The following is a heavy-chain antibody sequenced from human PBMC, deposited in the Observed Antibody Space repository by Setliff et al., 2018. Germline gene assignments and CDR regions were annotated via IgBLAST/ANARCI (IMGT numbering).Heavy chain of an antibody. V-gene: IGHV4-61*09. D-gene: IGHD6-6*01. J-gene: IGHJ2*01. CDR3: ARNPSSLQYSFDI. CDR2: IYTSWST. Sequence: SETLSLTCTVSDDSISSRHYYWSWIRQPAGKGLEWLGQIYTSWSTNYNPSLKGRATLSIDASKSQFSLKLSSVTAADTALYYCARNPSSLQYSFDIWGRGTLVTVSS. CDR1: DDSISSRHYY.